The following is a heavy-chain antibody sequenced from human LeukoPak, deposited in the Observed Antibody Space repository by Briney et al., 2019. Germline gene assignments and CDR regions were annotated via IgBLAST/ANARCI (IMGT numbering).Heavy chain of an antibody. V-gene: IGHV3-7*01. CDR1: GFTLRTYW. Sequence: GGSLTLSCAASGFTLRTYWMSWVRQAPGKGLEWVASIKRDGSEKYYVDSVKGRFTISRDNAKNSLYLQMNSLRAEDTAVYHCVREASGGTKGVSGTFDIWGQGTLVTVSS. CDR2: IKRDGSEK. CDR3: VREASGGTKGVSGTFDI. J-gene: IGHJ3*02. D-gene: IGHD6-13*01.